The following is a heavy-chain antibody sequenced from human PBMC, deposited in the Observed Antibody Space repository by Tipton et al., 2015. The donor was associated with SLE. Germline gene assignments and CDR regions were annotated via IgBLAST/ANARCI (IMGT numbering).Heavy chain of an antibody. Sequence: SCTVSGGSISSYYWSWIRQPPGKGLEWIGYIHHSGTTNYNPSLQSRVTISRDPSKNQFSLKLSSVTAADTAVYYCAGAPCSGGSCYPPGPLDYWGQGTLVAVSS. D-gene: IGHD2-15*01. CDR3: AGAPCSGGSCYPPGPLDY. J-gene: IGHJ4*02. CDR2: IHHSGTT. V-gene: IGHV4-59*12. CDR1: GGSISSYY.